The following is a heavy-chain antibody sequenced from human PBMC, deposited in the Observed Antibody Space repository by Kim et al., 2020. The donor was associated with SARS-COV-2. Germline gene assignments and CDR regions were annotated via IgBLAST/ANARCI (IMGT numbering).Heavy chain of an antibody. CDR1: GFTFSSYA. J-gene: IGHJ4*02. D-gene: IGHD6-13*01. Sequence: GGSLRLSCAASGFTFSSYAMSWVRQAPGKGLEWVSVIYSGGSSTYYADSVKGRFTISRDNSKNTLYLQMNSLRAEDTAVYYCAKVGGRYSSSWYQYYFDYWGQGTLVTVSS. V-gene: IGHV3-23*03. CDR2: IYSGGSST. CDR3: AKVGGRYSSSWYQYYFDY.